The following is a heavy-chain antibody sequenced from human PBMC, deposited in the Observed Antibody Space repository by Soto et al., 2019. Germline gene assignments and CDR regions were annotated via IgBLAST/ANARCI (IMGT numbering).Heavy chain of an antibody. CDR2: INPNSGGT. CDR1: GYTFTGYY. J-gene: IGHJ4*02. Sequence: GASVKVSCKASGYTFTGYYMHWVRQAPGQGLEWMGWINPNSGGTNYARKFQGRVTMTRDTSISTAYMELSRLRSDDTAVYYCARADDYGDPALDYWGQGTLVTVSS. CDR3: ARADDYGDPALDY. D-gene: IGHD4-17*01. V-gene: IGHV1-2*02.